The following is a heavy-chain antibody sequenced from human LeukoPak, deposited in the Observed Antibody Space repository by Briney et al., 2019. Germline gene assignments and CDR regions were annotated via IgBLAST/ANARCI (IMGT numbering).Heavy chain of an antibody. Sequence: SETLSLTCTVSGGSISSSSYYWGWIRQPPGKGLEWIGSIYYSGSTYYNPSLKSRVTISVDTSKNQFSLKLSSVTAADTAVYYCARDEEPQLVPSYFDYWGQGTLVTVSS. D-gene: IGHD6-13*01. V-gene: IGHV4-39*07. J-gene: IGHJ4*02. CDR1: GGSISSSSYY. CDR2: IYYSGST. CDR3: ARDEEPQLVPSYFDY.